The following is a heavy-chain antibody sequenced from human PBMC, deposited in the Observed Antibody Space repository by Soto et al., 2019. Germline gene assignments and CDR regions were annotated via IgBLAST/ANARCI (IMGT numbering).Heavy chain of an antibody. V-gene: IGHV3-74*01. D-gene: IGHD5-12*01. CDR2: INSDGSST. Sequence: GGYLRLSCAASGFTFSSYWMHWVRQAPGKWLVWVSRINSDGSSTSYADSVKGRFTISRDNAKNTLYLQMNSLRADDSAVYYCAGERGYSGYAPDYWGQGTLVTVSS. J-gene: IGHJ4*02. CDR3: AGERGYSGYAPDY. CDR1: GFTFSSYW.